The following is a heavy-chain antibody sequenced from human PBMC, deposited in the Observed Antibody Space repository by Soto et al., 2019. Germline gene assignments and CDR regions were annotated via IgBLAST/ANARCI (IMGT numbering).Heavy chain of an antibody. D-gene: IGHD6-13*01. CDR2: ISSNGGST. V-gene: IGHV3-64*01. CDR3: ARDSTDIAAAGNFDY. Sequence: GGSLRLSCAASGFTFSSYAMHWVRQAPGKGLEYVSAISSNGGSTYYANSVKGRFTISRDNSKNTLYLQMGSLRAEDMAVYYCARDSTDIAAAGNFDYWGQGTLVTVSS. CDR1: GFTFSSYA. J-gene: IGHJ4*02.